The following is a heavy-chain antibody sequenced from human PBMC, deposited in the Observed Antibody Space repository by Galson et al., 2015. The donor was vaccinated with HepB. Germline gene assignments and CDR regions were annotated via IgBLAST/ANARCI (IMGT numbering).Heavy chain of an antibody. J-gene: IGHJ6*03. CDR1: GGTFSSYA. Sequence: SVKVSCKASGGTFSSYAISWVRQAPGQGLEWMGGIIPILGIANYAQKFQGRVTITADESTSTAYMELSSLRSEDTAVYYCARAKEKVTGTTRGYYYYYYMDVWGKGTTVTVSS. CDR3: ARAKEKVTGTTRGYYYYYYMDV. V-gene: IGHV1-69*10. D-gene: IGHD1-7*01. CDR2: IIPILGIA.